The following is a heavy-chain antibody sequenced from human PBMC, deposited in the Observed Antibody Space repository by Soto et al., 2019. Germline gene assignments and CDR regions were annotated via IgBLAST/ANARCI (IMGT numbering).Heavy chain of an antibody. CDR1: GGSISSGDYY. V-gene: IGHV4-30-4*01. J-gene: IGHJ4*02. CDR3: ARGGGATYGDGTDFDY. D-gene: IGHD4-17*01. Sequence: QVQLQESGPGLVKPSQTLSLTCTVSGGSISSGDYYWSWIRQPPGKGLEWIGYIYYSGSTYYNPSLKSRVTISVDTSKNQFSLKLSSVTAADTAVYYCARGGGATYGDGTDFDYWGQGILVTVSS. CDR2: IYYSGST.